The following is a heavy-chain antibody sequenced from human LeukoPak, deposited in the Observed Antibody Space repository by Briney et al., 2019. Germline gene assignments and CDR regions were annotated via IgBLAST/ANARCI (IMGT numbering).Heavy chain of an antibody. D-gene: IGHD6-6*01. CDR2: IYSGGNT. V-gene: IGHV3-53*01. CDR3: ARDGRFDYSSSSYLDY. Sequence: PGGSLRLSCAASGSTVSSNYMTWVRQAPGKGLEWVSVIYSGGNTYYADSVKGRFTISRDNSKNTLYPQMNSLRAEDTAVYYCARDGRFDYSSSSYLDYWGQGTLVTVSS. J-gene: IGHJ4*02. CDR1: GSTVSSNY.